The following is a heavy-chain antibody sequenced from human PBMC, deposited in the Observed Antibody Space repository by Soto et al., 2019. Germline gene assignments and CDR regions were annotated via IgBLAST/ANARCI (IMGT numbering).Heavy chain of an antibody. CDR2: IYYSGST. CDR3: ARGPRYCSGGSCRYNWFDP. V-gene: IGHV4-31*03. J-gene: IGHJ5*02. D-gene: IGHD2-15*01. CDR1: GGSISSGGYY. Sequence: SETLSLTCTVSGGSISSGGYYWSWIRQHPGKGLEWIGYIYYSGSTYYNPSLKSRVTISVDTSKNQFSLKLSSVTAADTAVYYCARGPRYCSGGSCRYNWFDPWGQGTLVTVS.